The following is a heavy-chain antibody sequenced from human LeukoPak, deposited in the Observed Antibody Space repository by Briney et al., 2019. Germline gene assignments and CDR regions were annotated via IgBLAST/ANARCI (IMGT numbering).Heavy chain of an antibody. CDR2: IIPIFGTA. D-gene: IGHD2-2*01. J-gene: IGHJ5*02. CDR1: GYTFTGYY. Sequence: ASVKVSCKSSGYTFTGYYIHWVRQAPGQGLEWMGGIIPIFGTANYAQKFQGRVTITADKSTSTAYMELSSLRSEDTAVYYCARSYCSSTSCYANWFDPWGQGTLVTVSS. CDR3: ARSYCSSTSCYANWFDP. V-gene: IGHV1-69*06.